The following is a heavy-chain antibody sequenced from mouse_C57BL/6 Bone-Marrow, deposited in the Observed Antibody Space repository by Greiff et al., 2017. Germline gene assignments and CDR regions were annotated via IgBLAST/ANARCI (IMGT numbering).Heavy chain of an antibody. Sequence: EVQLVESGEGLVKPGGSLKLSCAASGFTFSSYAMSWVRQTPEKRLEWVAYISSGGDYTYYADPVKGRFTISRDNARNTLYLQMSSLKSEDTAMYYCTREYDGYPDYWGQGTTLTVSS. CDR1: GFTFSSYA. J-gene: IGHJ2*01. D-gene: IGHD2-3*01. CDR3: TREYDGYPDY. CDR2: ISSGGDYT. V-gene: IGHV5-9-1*02.